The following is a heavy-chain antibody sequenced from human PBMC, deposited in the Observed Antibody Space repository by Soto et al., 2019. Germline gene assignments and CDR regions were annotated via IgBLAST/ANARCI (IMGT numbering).Heavy chain of an antibody. D-gene: IGHD6-19*01. CDR2: INPNSGGT. V-gene: IGHV1-2*04. CDR1: GYTFTGYY. CDR3: ARHPLVGGNRAFDI. Sequence: ASVKVSCKASGYTFTGYYMHWVRQAPGQGLEWMGWINPNSGGTNYAQKFQGWVTMTRDTSISTAYMELSRLRSDDTAVYYCARHPLVGGNRAFDIWGQGTMVTVSS. J-gene: IGHJ3*02.